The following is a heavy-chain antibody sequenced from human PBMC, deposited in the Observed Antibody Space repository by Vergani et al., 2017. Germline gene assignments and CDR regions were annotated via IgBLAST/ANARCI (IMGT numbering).Heavy chain of an antibody. CDR3: ARGNRYYDSSGYTLGNYYYYYMDV. CDR1: GGSFSGYY. D-gene: IGHD3-22*01. CDR2: INHSGST. J-gene: IGHJ6*03. V-gene: IGHV4-34*01. Sequence: QVQLQQWGAGLLKPSETLSLTCAVYGGSFSGYYWNWIRQPPGQGLEWIGEINHSGSTNYNPSLKSRVTISVDTSKNQFSLKLSSVTAADTAVYYCARGNRYYDSSGYTLGNYYYYYMDVWGKGTTVTVSS.